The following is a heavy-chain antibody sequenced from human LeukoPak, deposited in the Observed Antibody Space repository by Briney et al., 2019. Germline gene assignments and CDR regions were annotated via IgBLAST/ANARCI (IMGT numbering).Heavy chain of an antibody. CDR2: VYYSGST. V-gene: IGHV4-59*01. D-gene: IGHD2-2*01. J-gene: IGHJ4*02. CDR1: GGSISSYY. CDR3: ARAPGGVPAAHFDY. Sequence: SETLSLTCTVSGGSISSYYWSWIRQPPGKGLGWIGYVYYSGSTNYNPSLKSRVTISVDTSKNQFSLKLSSVTAADTAVYYCARAPGGVPAAHFDYWGQGTLVTVSS.